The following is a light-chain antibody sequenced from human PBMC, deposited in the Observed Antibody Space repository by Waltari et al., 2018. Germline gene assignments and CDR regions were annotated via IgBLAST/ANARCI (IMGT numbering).Light chain of an antibody. CDR2: LNP. V-gene: IGLV1-40*01. CDR1: RSNIGAGYD. Sequence: QSVLTQPPSVSGAPGQRVTISCTGSRSNIGAGYDVHWYQQLPETAPNLLIYLNPHRPSGVPDRFSGSRSGTSASLAITGLQVEDEADYYCQSYDSGHLVFGGGTKLTVL. J-gene: IGLJ2*01. CDR3: QSYDSGHLV.